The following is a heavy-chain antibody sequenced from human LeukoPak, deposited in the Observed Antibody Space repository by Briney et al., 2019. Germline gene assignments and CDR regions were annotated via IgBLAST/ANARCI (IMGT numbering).Heavy chain of an antibody. CDR1: GFNFYRFT. V-gene: IGHV3-7*01. Sequence: QPGGSLRLPCTASGFNFYRFTMHWVRQSPGKGLEWVANIEEYGNEIHYVDSVKGRFTISRDNTKTSLYLQMNSLRVEDTAVYYCARPSFRTGSYFDHWGQGTLVTVSS. D-gene: IGHD3/OR15-3a*01. CDR2: IEEYGNEI. J-gene: IGHJ4*02. CDR3: ARPSFRTGSYFDH.